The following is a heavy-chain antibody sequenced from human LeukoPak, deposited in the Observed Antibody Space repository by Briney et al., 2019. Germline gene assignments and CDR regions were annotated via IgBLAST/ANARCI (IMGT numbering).Heavy chain of an antibody. CDR2: ISYDGSNK. CDR1: GFTFSSNG. Sequence: GGSLRLSCAASGFTFSSNGMHWVRQAPGKGLEWVAVISYDGSNKYYADSVKGRFTISRDNSKNTLYLQMNSLRAEDTAVYYCAKDRTTAARIFDYWGQGTLVTVSS. D-gene: IGHD6-6*01. J-gene: IGHJ4*02. V-gene: IGHV3-30*18. CDR3: AKDRTTAARIFDY.